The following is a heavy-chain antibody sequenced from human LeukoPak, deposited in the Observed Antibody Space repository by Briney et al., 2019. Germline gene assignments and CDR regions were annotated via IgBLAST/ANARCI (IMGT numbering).Heavy chain of an antibody. J-gene: IGHJ4*02. Sequence: HSGGSLRLSCAASGSTFSSYWMHWVRQAPGKGLVCVSRIKTDGGSTTYADSVKGRFTISRDNAKNTLYLQMNSLRAEDTAVYYCVREGYYGSAALYSWGQGTLVTVSS. V-gene: IGHV3-74*01. CDR2: IKTDGGST. CDR3: VREGYYGSAALYS. CDR1: GSTFSSYW. D-gene: IGHD3-10*01.